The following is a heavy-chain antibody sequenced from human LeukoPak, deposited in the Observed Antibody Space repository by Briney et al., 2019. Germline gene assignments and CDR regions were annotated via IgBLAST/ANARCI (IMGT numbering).Heavy chain of an antibody. Sequence: AAVTVSFKASGYTFIAYYIHWVRQAPGQGVEGMGWFSPNSGGTDYSQKFQGRVTMTRDTSISTAYMELSSLRSDDTAVYYCAIQPWGSGNNWYFDLWGRGTLVTVSS. V-gene: IGHV1-2*02. CDR3: AIQPWGSGNNWYFDL. CDR2: FSPNSGGT. J-gene: IGHJ2*01. D-gene: IGHD7-27*01. CDR1: GYTFIAYY.